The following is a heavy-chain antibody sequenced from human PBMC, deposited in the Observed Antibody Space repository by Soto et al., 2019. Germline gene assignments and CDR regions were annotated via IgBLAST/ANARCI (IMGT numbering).Heavy chain of an antibody. CDR3: ASSSPFHY. J-gene: IGHJ4*02. D-gene: IGHD6-6*01. CDR1: SASLSSSTYY. V-gene: IGHV4-39*01. CDR2: IYYSGNT. Sequence: LSLTCSVSSASLSSSTYYWSWIRQPPGRGPEWIGSIYYSGNTYYKPSLKSRVSISIDTSRNQFSLKLTSVTAADTGVYYCASSSPFHYWGPGILVTVSS.